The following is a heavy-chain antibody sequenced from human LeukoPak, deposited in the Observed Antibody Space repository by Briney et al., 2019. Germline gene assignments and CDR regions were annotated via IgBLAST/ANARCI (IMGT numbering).Heavy chain of an antibody. Sequence: PSETLSLTCAVSGYSISSGYYWGWIRQPPGKGLEWIGSIYHSGSTYYNPSLKSRVTISVDTSKNQFSLKLSSVTAADTAVYYCARDLSGPRGGDAFDIWGQGTMVTVSS. CDR1: GYSISSGYY. CDR3: ARDLSGPRGGDAFDI. J-gene: IGHJ3*02. V-gene: IGHV4-38-2*02. CDR2: IYHSGST. D-gene: IGHD1-26*01.